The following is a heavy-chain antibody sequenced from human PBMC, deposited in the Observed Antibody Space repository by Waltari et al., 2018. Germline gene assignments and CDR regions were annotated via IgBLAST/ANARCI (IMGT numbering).Heavy chain of an antibody. CDR3: ARVSPHCSSTSCYDDY. V-gene: IGHV4-61*02. Sequence: QVQLQESCSGRGTPSQTLSPTRPVSRGPIRLGSYYWRWLRPPAGKGLEWIGSIYTSGSTNYNPSLKSRVTISVDTSKNQFSLKLSSVTAADTAVYYCARVSPHCSSTSCYDDYWGQGTLVTVSS. CDR2: IYTSGST. CDR1: RGPIRLGSYY. J-gene: IGHJ4*02. D-gene: IGHD2-2*01.